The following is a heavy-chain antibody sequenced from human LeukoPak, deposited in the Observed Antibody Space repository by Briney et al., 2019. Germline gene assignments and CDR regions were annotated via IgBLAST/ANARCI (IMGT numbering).Heavy chain of an antibody. CDR1: GYTFTSYY. J-gene: IGHJ4*02. CDR2: INPSGGST. V-gene: IGHV1-46*01. CDR3: ARDEVYGYNYGGLDY. D-gene: IGHD5-24*01. Sequence: ASVKVSCKASGYTFTSYYMHWVRQAPGQGLEWMEIINPSGGSTSYAQKFQGRVTMTRDTSTSTVYMELSSLRSEDTAVYYCARDEVYGYNYGGLDYWGQGTLVTVSS.